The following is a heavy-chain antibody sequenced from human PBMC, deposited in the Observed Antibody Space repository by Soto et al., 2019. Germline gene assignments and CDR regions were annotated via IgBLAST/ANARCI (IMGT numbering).Heavy chain of an antibody. Sequence: QGQLVQSGAEVKKPGSSVKVSCKASGGSFRTYAINWVRQAPGQGLEWMGGIIPMLAAPTYAQKFQGRLTITADESTTTVYMELSSLTSEDRAVYYCARVGPPSPSVIWFFDLWGRGTLVTVSS. CDR1: GGSFRTYA. V-gene: IGHV1-69*01. D-gene: IGHD2-21*01. J-gene: IGHJ2*01. CDR2: IIPMLAAP. CDR3: ARVGPPSPSVIWFFDL.